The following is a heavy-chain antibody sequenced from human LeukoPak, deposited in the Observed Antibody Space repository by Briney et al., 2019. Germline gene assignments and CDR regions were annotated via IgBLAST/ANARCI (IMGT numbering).Heavy chain of an antibody. D-gene: IGHD3-22*01. Sequence: GGSLRLSCAASGFTFSSYGMHWVRQAPGKGLEWVAFIRYDGSNRYYADSVKGRFTISRDNSKNTLYLQMNSLRAEDTAVYYCARKGLVVVGSFDYWGQGTLVTVSS. CDR1: GFTFSSYG. CDR3: ARKGLVVVGSFDY. CDR2: IRYDGSNR. V-gene: IGHV3-30*02. J-gene: IGHJ4*02.